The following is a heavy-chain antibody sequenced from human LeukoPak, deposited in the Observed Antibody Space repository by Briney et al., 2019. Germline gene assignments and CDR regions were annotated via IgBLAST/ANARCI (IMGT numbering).Heavy chain of an antibody. CDR3: ASSEYYYDSSGYPYNYFDY. CDR2: IYPGDSDT. CDR1: GYSFTSYW. V-gene: IGHV5-51*01. D-gene: IGHD3-22*01. J-gene: IGHJ4*02. Sequence: GGSLKISCKGSGYSFTSYWIGWVRQMPGKGLEWMRIIYPGDSDTRYSPSFQGQVTISADKSISTAYLQWSSLKASDTAMYYCASSEYYYDSSGYPYNYFDYWGQGTLVTVSS.